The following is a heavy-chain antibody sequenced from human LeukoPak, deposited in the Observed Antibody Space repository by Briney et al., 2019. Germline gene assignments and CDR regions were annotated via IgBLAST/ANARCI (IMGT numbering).Heavy chain of an antibody. CDR1: GGSISSGGYS. J-gene: IGHJ4*02. CDR2: IYHSGST. D-gene: IGHD3-16*02. V-gene: IGHV4-30-2*01. CDR3: ARARHYDYVWGSYRRRGSYLDY. Sequence: PSQTLSLTCAVSGGSISSGGYSWSWIRQPPGTGLEWIGYIYHSGSTYYNPSLKSRVTISVDRSKNQFSLKLSSVTAADTAVYYCARARHYDYVWGSYRRRGSYLDYWGQGTLVTVSS.